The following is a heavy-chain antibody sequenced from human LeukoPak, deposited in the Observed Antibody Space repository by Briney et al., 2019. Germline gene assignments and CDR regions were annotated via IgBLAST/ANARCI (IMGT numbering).Heavy chain of an antibody. Sequence: GGSLRLSCAASGFTFSSYAMTWVRQAPGKGLEWVSTISGSSGSTYYADSVKGRFTISRDNSKNTLYLQMNSLRAEDTAVYYCVQEGPRGLVFNPWGQGKKVTVFS. CDR2: ISGSSGST. D-gene: IGHD3-9*01. CDR1: GFTFSSYA. J-gene: IGHJ3*01. V-gene: IGHV3-23*01. CDR3: VQEGPRGLVFNP.